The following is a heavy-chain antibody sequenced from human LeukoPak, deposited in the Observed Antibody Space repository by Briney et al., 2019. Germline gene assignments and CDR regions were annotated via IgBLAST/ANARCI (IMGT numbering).Heavy chain of an antibody. V-gene: IGHV1-2*02. Sequence: GASVKVSCKASGYTFTGYYMHWVRQAPGQGLEWRGCINPKSGGTNYVQRFQGRVTMTRDTSISTAYMELTSLRSDDTAVYYCARGSYSDSSGYISFWGQGTLVSVSS. CDR3: ARGSYSDSSGYISF. J-gene: IGHJ4*02. CDR1: GYTFTGYY. D-gene: IGHD3-22*01. CDR2: INPKSGGT.